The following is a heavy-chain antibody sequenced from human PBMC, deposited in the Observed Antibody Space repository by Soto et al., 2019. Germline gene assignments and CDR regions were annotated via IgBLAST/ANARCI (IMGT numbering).Heavy chain of an antibody. Sequence: PGGSLRLSCAASGFTFSSYSMNWVRQAPGKGLEWVSYISSSSSTIYYADSVKGRFTISRDNAKNSLYLQMNSLRDEDTAVYYCARDTTIFGVVISPSYYGMDVWGQGTTVTVS. CDR2: ISSSSSTI. J-gene: IGHJ6*02. CDR3: ARDTTIFGVVISPSYYGMDV. D-gene: IGHD3-3*01. CDR1: GFTFSSYS. V-gene: IGHV3-48*02.